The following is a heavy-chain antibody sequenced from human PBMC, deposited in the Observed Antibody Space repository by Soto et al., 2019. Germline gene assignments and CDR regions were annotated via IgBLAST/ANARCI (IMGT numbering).Heavy chain of an antibody. V-gene: IGHV1-46*01. CDR3: ARSIVVVTALDY. J-gene: IGHJ4*02. D-gene: IGHD2-21*02. CDR1: GYTFTSYY. CDR2: INPSGGST. Sequence: GASVKVSCKASGYTFTSYYMHWVRQAPGQGLEWMGIINPSGGSTSYAQKFQGRVTITRDTSASTAYMELGSLRSEDTAVYYCARSIVVVTALDYWGQGTLVTVSS.